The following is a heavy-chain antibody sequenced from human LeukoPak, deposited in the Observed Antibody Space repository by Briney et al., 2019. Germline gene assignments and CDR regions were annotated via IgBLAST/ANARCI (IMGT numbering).Heavy chain of an antibody. D-gene: IGHD3-10*01. Sequence: RASVKVSCTASGYTFTGYYMHWVRQAPGQGLEWMGWINPNSGGTNYAQKFQGRVTMTRDTSISTAYMELSRLRSDDTAVYYCARDLGGDTNYYYGVDVWGQGTTVTVSS. V-gene: IGHV1-2*02. CDR3: ARDLGGDTNYYYGVDV. CDR1: GYTFTGYY. CDR2: INPNSGGT. J-gene: IGHJ6*02.